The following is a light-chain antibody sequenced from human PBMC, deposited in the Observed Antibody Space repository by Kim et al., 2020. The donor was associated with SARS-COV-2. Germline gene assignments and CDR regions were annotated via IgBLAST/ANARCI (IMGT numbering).Light chain of an antibody. Sequence: QSALTQPASVSGSPGQSITISCTGTSSDVGGYNYVSWYQQHPGKAPKLMIYDVSKRPSGVSNRFSGSKSGNTASLTISGLQAEDEADYYCSSYTSSSIFYVFGTGTKFTVL. CDR3: SSYTSSSIFYV. CDR2: DVS. J-gene: IGLJ1*01. V-gene: IGLV2-14*01. CDR1: SSDVGGYNY.